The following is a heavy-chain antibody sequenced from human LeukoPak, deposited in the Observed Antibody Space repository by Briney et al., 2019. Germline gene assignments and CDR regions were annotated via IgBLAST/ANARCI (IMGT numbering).Heavy chain of an antibody. J-gene: IGHJ6*02. D-gene: IGHD6-6*01. CDR1: GFTVSNNY. Sequence: PGGSLRLSCAASGFTVSNNYMTWVRQAPGKGLEWVSHIYDGGDTNYADSVKGRFTISRDNSKNTLYLQMNSLRAEDTAVYYCAKISIGRSMDVWGQGTTVTVSS. V-gene: IGHV3-53*05. CDR3: AKISIGRSMDV. CDR2: IYDGGDT.